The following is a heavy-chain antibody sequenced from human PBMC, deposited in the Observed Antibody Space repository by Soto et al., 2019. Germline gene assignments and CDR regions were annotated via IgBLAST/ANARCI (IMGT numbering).Heavy chain of an antibody. CDR3: ASTYNWNDVGGFDY. Sequence: KASETLSLTCTVSGGSISSYYWSWIRQPPGKGLEWIVYIYYSGSTNSNPSLKSRVTISVDTSKNQLSLKLSSVTAADTAVYYCASTYNWNDVGGFDYWGHGXLVTVPS. J-gene: IGHJ4*01. V-gene: IGHV4-59*01. CDR1: GGSISSYY. D-gene: IGHD1-20*01. CDR2: IYYSGST.